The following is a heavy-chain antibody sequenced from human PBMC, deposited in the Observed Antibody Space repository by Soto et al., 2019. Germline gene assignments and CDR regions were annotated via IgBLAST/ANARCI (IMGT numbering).Heavy chain of an antibody. V-gene: IGHV3-7*01. CDR1: GFTFSSYW. CDR2: IKQDGSEK. Sequence: GGSLRLSCAASGFTFSSYWMSWVRQAPGKGLEWVANIKQDGSEKYYVDSVKGRFTISRDNAKNSLYLQMNSLRAEDTAVYYCARREYDYIWPSENWFDPWGQGTLVTVSS. J-gene: IGHJ5*02. CDR3: ARREYDYIWPSENWFDP. D-gene: IGHD3-16*01.